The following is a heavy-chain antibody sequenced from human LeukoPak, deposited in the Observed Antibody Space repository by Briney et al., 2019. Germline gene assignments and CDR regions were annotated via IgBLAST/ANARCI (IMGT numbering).Heavy chain of an antibody. V-gene: IGHV3-73*01. Sequence: GGSLRLSCAASGFTFSVSSMHWVRQASGKGLEWVGRIRSKANSYATAYAASVKGRFTISRDDSKNTAYLQMNSLETEDTAVYYCTTLVDYWGQGTLVTVSS. J-gene: IGHJ4*02. CDR2: IRSKANSYAT. CDR1: GFTFSVSS. CDR3: TTLVDY.